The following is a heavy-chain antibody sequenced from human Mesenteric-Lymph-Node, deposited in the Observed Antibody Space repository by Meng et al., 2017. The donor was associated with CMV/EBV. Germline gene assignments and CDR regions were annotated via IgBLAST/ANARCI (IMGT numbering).Heavy chain of an antibody. Sequence: GESLKISCAASGFTFSSYSMNWVRQAPGKGLEWVSYITNSGSTIYYADSVKGRFTISRDNAKNSLCLQMNSLRAEDTAVYYCARQYSSSSGKTFDYWGQGTLVTVSS. CDR3: ARQYSSSSGKTFDY. J-gene: IGHJ4*02. V-gene: IGHV3-48*04. CDR2: ITNSGSTI. D-gene: IGHD6-6*01. CDR1: GFTFSSYS.